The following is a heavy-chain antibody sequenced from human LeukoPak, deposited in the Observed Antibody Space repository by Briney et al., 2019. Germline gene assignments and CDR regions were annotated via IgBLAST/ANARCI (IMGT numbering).Heavy chain of an antibody. CDR1: GFTFSNAW. D-gene: IGHD1-1*01. CDR3: TTTTYSAN. Sequence: TGGSLRLSCTASGFTFSNAWMNWVRQAPGKGLEWVGRIKSILDGGTTDYAAPVKGRFAISRDDSEDTLYLQMNSLKTEDTAVYYCTTTTYSANWGQGTLVTVSS. V-gene: IGHV3-15*01. CDR2: IKSILDGGTT. J-gene: IGHJ4*02.